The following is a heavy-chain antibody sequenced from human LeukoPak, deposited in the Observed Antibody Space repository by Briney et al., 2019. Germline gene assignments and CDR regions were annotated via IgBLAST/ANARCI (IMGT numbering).Heavy chain of an antibody. CDR3: VRQMIRFWFDP. CDR1: GLTFSMPP. CDR2: IQNDGNSK. D-gene: IGHD3-16*01. J-gene: IGHJ5*02. Sequence: GGSLRLSCAASGLTFSMPPMDWVRQAPGKGLEWVAFIQNDGNSKNYADSVRGRFTISRDNAKNSLFLQMNSLRAEDTAVYYCVRQMIRFWFDPWGQGTQVTVSS. V-gene: IGHV3-33*05.